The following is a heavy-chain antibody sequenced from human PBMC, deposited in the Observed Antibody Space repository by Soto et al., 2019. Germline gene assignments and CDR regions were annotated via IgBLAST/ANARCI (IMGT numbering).Heavy chain of an antibody. D-gene: IGHD6-13*01. Sequence: EVQLVEPGGGLIQPGGSLRLSSAASGFTVSSNYMSWVRQAPGKGLEWVSVIYSGGSTYYADSVKGRFTISRDNSKNTLYLQMNSLRAEDTAVYYCARSSSWSLLDYWGQGTLVTVSS. CDR3: ARSSSWSLLDY. J-gene: IGHJ4*02. CDR2: IYSGGST. CDR1: GFTVSSNY. V-gene: IGHV3-53*01.